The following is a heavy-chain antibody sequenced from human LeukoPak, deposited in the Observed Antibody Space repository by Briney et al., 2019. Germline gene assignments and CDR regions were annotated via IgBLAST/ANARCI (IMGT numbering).Heavy chain of an antibody. CDR3: ARALWNRAPYGMDG. J-gene: IGHJ6*02. CDR1: GGSISIYY. V-gene: IGHV4-59*12. Sequence: SETLSLTCTVSGGSISIYYWSWVRQPPGKGLEWMGYVYNSGNTDYNPSLKSRVTISADTSKNQFSLKLTSVTAADTAVYYCARALWNRAPYGMDGWGQGTTVTVSS. D-gene: IGHD1/OR15-1a*01. CDR2: VYNSGNT.